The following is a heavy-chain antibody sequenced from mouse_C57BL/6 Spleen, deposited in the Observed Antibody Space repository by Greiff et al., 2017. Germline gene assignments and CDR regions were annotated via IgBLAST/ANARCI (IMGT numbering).Heavy chain of an antibody. CDR2: IRNKANGYTT. V-gene: IGHV7-3*01. CDR3: ASGYYFDY. CDR1: GFTFTDYY. J-gene: IGHJ2*01. Sequence: EVKLMESGGGLVQPGGSLSLSCAASGFTFTDYYMSWVRQPPGKALEWLGFIRNKANGYTTEYSASVKGRFTISRDNSQSILDLQMNALRAEDSATYYCASGYYFDYWGQGTTLTVSS. D-gene: IGHD2-2*01.